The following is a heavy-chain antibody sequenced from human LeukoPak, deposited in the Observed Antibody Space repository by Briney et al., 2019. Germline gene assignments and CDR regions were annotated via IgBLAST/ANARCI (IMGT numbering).Heavy chain of an antibody. CDR1: GFTFSSYN. V-gene: IGHV3-21*01. Sequence: PVGSLRLSCAASGFTFSSYNMNWVRQALGKGLEWVSSISSSSIHICYADSVKGRFTISRDNAKNSLYLPMNSLRAEDTAVYYCARGGGYGDYRYYFDYWGQGTLVTVSS. CDR3: ARGGGYGDYRYYFDY. J-gene: IGHJ4*02. CDR2: ISSSSIHI. D-gene: IGHD4-17*01.